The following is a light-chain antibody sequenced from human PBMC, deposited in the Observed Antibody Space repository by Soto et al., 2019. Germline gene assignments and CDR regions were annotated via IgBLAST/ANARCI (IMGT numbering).Light chain of an antibody. CDR3: QQFNSYPIT. CDR1: QGISSA. CDR2: DAS. J-gene: IGKJ5*01. Sequence: AIQLTQSPSSLSASVGDRVTITCRASQGISSALAWYQQKPGKAPKLLIYDASSLESGVPSRFSGSASGTDFTLTISSLQPEDFATYYCQQFNSYPITFGQGTRLEIK. V-gene: IGKV1-13*02.